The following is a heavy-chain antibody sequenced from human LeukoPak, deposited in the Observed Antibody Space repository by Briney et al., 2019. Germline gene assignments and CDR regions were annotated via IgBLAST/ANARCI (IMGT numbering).Heavy chain of an antibody. Sequence: PSETLSLTCTVSGGSISSNSYYWGWIRQPPGKGLEWIGNVYYSGNTYYNASLKSQVSISIDTSKNQFSLRLTSVTAADTAVYYCARDSGPRAAAAEYAFDIWGQGTMVTVSS. V-gene: IGHV4-39*02. CDR1: GGSISSNSYY. CDR2: VYYSGNT. D-gene: IGHD6-13*01. CDR3: ARDSGPRAAAAEYAFDI. J-gene: IGHJ3*02.